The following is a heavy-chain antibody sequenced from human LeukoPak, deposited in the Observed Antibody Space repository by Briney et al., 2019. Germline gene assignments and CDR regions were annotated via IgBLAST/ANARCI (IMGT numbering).Heavy chain of an antibody. CDR3: ARLSGSPANFDY. CDR2: IYYSGST. D-gene: IGHD1-1*01. Sequence: SETLSLTCTVSGGSMSSNYWSWIRQPPGKAVEWIGYIYYSGSTNYNPSLKSRVTISADTSKNQFSLKLSSVTAADTAVYYCARLSGSPANFDYWGQGTLVTVSS. CDR1: GGSMSSNY. V-gene: IGHV4-59*08. J-gene: IGHJ4*02.